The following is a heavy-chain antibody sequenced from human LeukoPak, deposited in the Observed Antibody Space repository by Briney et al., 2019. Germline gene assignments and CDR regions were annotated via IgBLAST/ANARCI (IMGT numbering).Heavy chain of an antibody. CDR2: ISGNGGDT. Sequence: GGSLRLSRAASGFTFSSCAMSWVRQAPGKGLEWVSAISGNGGDTYYADSVKGRFTVSRDNSKNTLYLQMNSLRAEDTAVYYCARGGVRWLQFVFDYWGQGTLVTVSS. J-gene: IGHJ4*02. CDR1: GFTFSSCA. CDR3: ARGGVRWLQFVFDY. V-gene: IGHV3-23*01. D-gene: IGHD5-24*01.